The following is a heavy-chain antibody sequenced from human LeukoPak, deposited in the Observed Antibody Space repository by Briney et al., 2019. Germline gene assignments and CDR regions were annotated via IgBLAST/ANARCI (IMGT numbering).Heavy chain of an antibody. CDR2: IYYSGST. CDR3: ARGLVYSYGSGTDY. V-gene: IGHV4-30-4*08. D-gene: IGHD5-18*01. J-gene: IGHJ4*02. Sequence: SETLSLTCTVSGGSISSGDYYWRWLRQPPGKGLEWVGYIYYSGSTYYNPSLKRRVTISVDTSKNQFSLKLSSVTAADTAVYYCARGLVYSYGSGTDYWGQGTLVTVSS. CDR1: GGSISSGDYY.